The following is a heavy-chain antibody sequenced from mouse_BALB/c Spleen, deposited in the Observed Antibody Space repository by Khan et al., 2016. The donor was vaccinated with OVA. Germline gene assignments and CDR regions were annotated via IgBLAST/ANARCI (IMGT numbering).Heavy chain of an antibody. CDR2: IYPGTDNS. CDR3: AREEAVYHFDH. D-gene: IGHD3-3*01. Sequence: QIQLVQSGAELVRPGASVKLSCKTSGYIFTSYWIHWVKQRSGQGLEWIARIYPGTDNSYYNEKFKDKATLTADKSSSTAYMQLSSLKSEDSDVYFCAREEAVYHFDHWGQGTTLTVSS. CDR1: GYIFTSYW. V-gene: IGHV1-76*01. J-gene: IGHJ2*01.